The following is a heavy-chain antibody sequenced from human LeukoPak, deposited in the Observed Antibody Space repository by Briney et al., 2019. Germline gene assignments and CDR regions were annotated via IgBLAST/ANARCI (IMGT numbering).Heavy chain of an antibody. J-gene: IGHJ1*01. Sequence: GGSLRLSCAASGFIFSRYGIHWVRQAPGKGLEWVAVVSYDGTETKYADSVKGRLNLSRDNSKNTLYTLYLQMNSLRAEDTAVYYCARGGWALDDYGGNKIEYFHHWGQGTLVTVSS. CDR2: VSYDGTET. V-gene: IGHV3-30*03. D-gene: IGHD4-23*01. CDR3: ARGGWALDDYGGNKIEYFHH. CDR1: GFIFSRYG.